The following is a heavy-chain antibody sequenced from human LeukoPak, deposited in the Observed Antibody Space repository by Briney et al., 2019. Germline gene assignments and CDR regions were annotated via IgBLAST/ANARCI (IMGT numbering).Heavy chain of an antibody. J-gene: IGHJ4*02. CDR1: GFTFSDYY. D-gene: IGHD3-10*01. Sequence: GGSLRLSCAASGFTFSDYYMSWIRQAPGKGLEGVSCISSSSYTNYADSVKGRFTISRDNAKNSLYLQMNSLRAEDTAVYYCARVVYYGSGSPIDYWGQGTLVTVSS. CDR3: ARVVYYGSGSPIDY. CDR2: ISSSSYT. V-gene: IGHV3-11*06.